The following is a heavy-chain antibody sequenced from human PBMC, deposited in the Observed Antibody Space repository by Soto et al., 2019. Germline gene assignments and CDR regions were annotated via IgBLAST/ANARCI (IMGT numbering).Heavy chain of an antibody. V-gene: IGHV3-30*18. CDR3: AKDSGTAMVTSYYYYGMDV. CDR1: GFTFSSYG. Sequence: GGSLRLSCAASGFTFSSYGMHWVRQAPGKGLEWVAVISKDGSKKYYADSVKGRFTISRDNSKNTLYLQMNSLRAEDTAVYYCAKDSGTAMVTSYYYYGMDVWGQGTTVTVSS. J-gene: IGHJ6*02. CDR2: ISKDGSKK. D-gene: IGHD5-18*01.